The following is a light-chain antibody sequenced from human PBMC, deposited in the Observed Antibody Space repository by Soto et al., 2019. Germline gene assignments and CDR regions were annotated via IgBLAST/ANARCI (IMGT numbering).Light chain of an antibody. CDR2: AAS. J-gene: IGKJ3*01. CDR1: QSISSY. V-gene: IGKV1-39*01. Sequence: DIQMTQSPSSLSTSIGDRVTITCRASQSISSYLNWYQQKPGKAPKLLIYAASSLQSGVPSRFSGSGSGTDFTLTISSLQPEDVATYYCQQYDNLPQFTFGPGTKVGIK. CDR3: QQYDNLPQFT.